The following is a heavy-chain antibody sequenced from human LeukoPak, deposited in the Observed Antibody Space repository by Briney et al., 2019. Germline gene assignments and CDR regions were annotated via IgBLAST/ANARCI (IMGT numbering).Heavy chain of an antibody. CDR2: IYGGGKT. CDR1: GFTVSSNF. CDR3: ARGGLEMATIYLDY. Sequence: GGSLRLSCAASGFTVSSNFMRWVRQAPGKGLEWVSVIYGGGKTYYADSGKGRFTISRHNSENPLYLQMTSLRAEDSAVYYWARGGLEMATIYLDYWGQGTLVTVCS. J-gene: IGHJ4*02. D-gene: IGHD5-24*01. V-gene: IGHV3-53*04.